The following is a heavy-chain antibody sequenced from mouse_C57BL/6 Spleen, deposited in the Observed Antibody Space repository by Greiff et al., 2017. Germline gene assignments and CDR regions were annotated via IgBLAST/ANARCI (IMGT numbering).Heavy chain of an antibody. CDR2: ISSGSSTI. Sequence: EVQLVESGGGLVKPGGSLKLSCAASGFTFSDYGMHWVRQAPEKGLEWVAYISSGSSTIYYADTVKGRFTISRDNAKNTLFLQMTSLMSEDTAMYYCARRDGSSYGYFDYWGQGTTLTVSS. J-gene: IGHJ2*01. D-gene: IGHD1-1*01. CDR3: ARRDGSSYGYFDY. CDR1: GFTFSDYG. V-gene: IGHV5-17*01.